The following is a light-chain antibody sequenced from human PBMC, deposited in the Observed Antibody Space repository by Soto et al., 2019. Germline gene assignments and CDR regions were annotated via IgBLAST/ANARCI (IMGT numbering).Light chain of an antibody. V-gene: IGKV2-40*01. CDR1: QSLLDTDDGSTY. CDR3: MQHTDFPIT. Sequence: EIVLTQTPLSLPVSPGEPTSISCWSSQSLLDTDDGSTYLDRYLQKPGQSPHLLIYALSSRASVVLDRFSGSGSGTKFTLRISRVETEDVGVYYCMQHTDFPITFGRGTGQEI. CDR2: ALS. J-gene: IGKJ5*01.